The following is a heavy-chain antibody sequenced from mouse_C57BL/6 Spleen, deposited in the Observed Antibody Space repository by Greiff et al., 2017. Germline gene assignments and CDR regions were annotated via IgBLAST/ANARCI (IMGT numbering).Heavy chain of an antibody. CDR1: GYTFTDYN. V-gene: IGHV1-22*01. CDR2: INPNNGGT. Sequence: EVQLQQSGPELVKPGASVKMSCKASGYTFTDYNMHWVKQSHGKSLEWIGYINPNNGGTSYSQKFKGKATLTVNKSSSTAYMELRSLTSEDSAVYYCARLGYGSSYEAMDYWGQGTSVTVSS. J-gene: IGHJ4*01. CDR3: ARLGYGSSYEAMDY. D-gene: IGHD1-1*01.